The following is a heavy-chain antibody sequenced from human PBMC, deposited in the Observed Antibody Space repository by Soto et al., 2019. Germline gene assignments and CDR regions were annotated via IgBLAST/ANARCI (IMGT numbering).Heavy chain of an antibody. V-gene: IGHV3-11*06. J-gene: IGHJ4*02. D-gene: IGHD4-17*01. CDR3: ARGGTTVTDF. CDR2: ISSSSGYT. CDR1: GFTFNDYY. Sequence: QVQLVESGGGLVKPGGSLRLSCVASGFTFNDYYMSWIRQAPGKGLEWVSYISSSSGYTNYADSVKGRFTISRDNARNSRYRKMNSRRAEDTAVYYWARGGTTVTDFWGQGTLVTVSS.